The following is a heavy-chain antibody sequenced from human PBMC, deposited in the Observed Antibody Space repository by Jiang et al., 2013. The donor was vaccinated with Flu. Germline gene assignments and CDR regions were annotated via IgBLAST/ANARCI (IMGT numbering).Heavy chain of an antibody. CDR3: ARVVWFGEFPRWNLAHFDP. D-gene: IGHD3-10*01. Sequence: SGAEVKKPGSSVKVSCKASGYTFTSYAMHWVRQAPGQRLEWMGWINAGNGNTKYSQKFQGRVTITRDTSASTAYMELSSLRSEDTAVYYCARVVWFGEFPRWNLAHFDPWGQGTLVTVSS. CDR2: INAGNGNT. V-gene: IGHV1-3*01. CDR1: GYTFTSYA. J-gene: IGHJ5*02.